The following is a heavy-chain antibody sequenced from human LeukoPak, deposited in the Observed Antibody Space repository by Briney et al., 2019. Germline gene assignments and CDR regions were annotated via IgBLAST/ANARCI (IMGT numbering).Heavy chain of an antibody. Sequence: ASVKVSCKASGGTFSSYAINWVRQAPGQGLEWMGGIIPIFGTANYAQKFQGRVTITTDESTSTAYMELSRLRSEDPAVYYCAAWVERYSSSLAAFDIWGQGTMATVYS. CDR3: AAWVERYSSSLAAFDI. CDR2: IIPIFGTA. D-gene: IGHD6-6*01. CDR1: GGTFSSYA. J-gene: IGHJ3*02. V-gene: IGHV1-69*05.